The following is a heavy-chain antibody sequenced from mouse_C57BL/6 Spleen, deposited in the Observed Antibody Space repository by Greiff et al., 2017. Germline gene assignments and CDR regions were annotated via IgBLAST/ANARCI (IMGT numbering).Heavy chain of an antibody. Sequence: VKLQVSGPGLVAPSQSLSITCTVSGFSLTSYGVSWVRQPPGKGLEWLGVIWGDGCTNYHSALISRPSISKDNSKSQVFLRLTSLQTDDEAADYCAKRSNYGAMDYWGRGTSVTVSS. D-gene: IGHD2-5*01. V-gene: IGHV2-3*01. J-gene: IGHJ4*01. CDR1: GFSLTSYG. CDR2: IWGDGCT. CDR3: AKRSNYGAMDY.